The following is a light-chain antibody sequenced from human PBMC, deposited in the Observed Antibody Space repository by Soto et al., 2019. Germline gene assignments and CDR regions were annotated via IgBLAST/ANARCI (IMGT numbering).Light chain of an antibody. J-gene: IGLJ1*01. Sequence: QSVLTQPPSVSEAPRQSVTISCSGSNSNIGNNEVSWYQQLPGKAPKLLIFYNDLLPSGVSDRFSGSKSGTSASLAISGLQSEDEADYYCASWDDSLNIYVFGTGTKVTVL. V-gene: IGLV1-36*01. CDR3: ASWDDSLNIYV. CDR1: NSNIGNNE. CDR2: YND.